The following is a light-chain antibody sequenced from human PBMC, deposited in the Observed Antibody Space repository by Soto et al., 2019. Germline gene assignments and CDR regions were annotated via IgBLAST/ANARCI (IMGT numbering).Light chain of an antibody. J-gene: IGKJ4*02. CDR2: VAS. CDR1: QGISSY. CDR3: QQDNNYPLT. V-gene: IGKV1-9*01. Sequence: DIQLTQSPSFLSASVGDRVTITCRASQGISSYLAWYQQKPGKAPKLLIYVASTLQSGVPSRFSGSGSGTEFTLTIRSLQREYFATYYCQQDNNYPLTFGGGTKVEIK.